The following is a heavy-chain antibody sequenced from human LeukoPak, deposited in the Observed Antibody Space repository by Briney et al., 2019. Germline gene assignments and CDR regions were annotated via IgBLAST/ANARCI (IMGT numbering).Heavy chain of an antibody. CDR2: IKQDGGEK. CDR3: ARNCGGDCWNALDI. CDR1: AFTFSSYW. Sequence: GGSLRLSCAASAFTFSSYWMTWVRQAPGEGLEWVANIKQDGGEKYYVDSVKGRFTISRDNAKNSLYLQMNSLRAEDTAVYYCARNCGGDCWNALDIWGQGTMVTVSS. V-gene: IGHV3-7*01. D-gene: IGHD2-21*02. J-gene: IGHJ3*02.